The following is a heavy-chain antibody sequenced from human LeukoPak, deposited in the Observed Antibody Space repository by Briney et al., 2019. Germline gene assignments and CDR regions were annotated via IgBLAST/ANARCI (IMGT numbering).Heavy chain of an antibody. D-gene: IGHD2-15*01. J-gene: IGHJ6*03. CDR2: INPNSGGT. CDR1: GYTFTGYY. V-gene: IGHV1-2*02. Sequence: ASVKVPCKASGYTFTGYYMHWVRQAPGQGLEWMGWINPNSGGTNYAQKFQGRVTMTRDTSISTAYMELSRLRSDDTAVYYCARDFFGGVYYYYMDVWGKGTAVTVSS. CDR3: ARDFFGGVYYYYMDV.